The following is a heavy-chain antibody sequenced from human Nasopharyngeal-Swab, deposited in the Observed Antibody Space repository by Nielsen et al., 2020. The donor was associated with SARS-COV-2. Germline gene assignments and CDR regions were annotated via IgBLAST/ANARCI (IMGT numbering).Heavy chain of an antibody. D-gene: IGHD5-12*01. V-gene: IGHV3-21*01. Sequence: GGSLRLSCAASGFTLSSNSMNWVRQAPGKGLEWVSSISTSSSYLYYADSVKGRFTISRDNPKNSLYLQMNSLRAEDTAVYYRARGRGGGYDPWGYYYYDMDVWGHGTTVTVSS. J-gene: IGHJ6*02. CDR1: GFTLSSNS. CDR2: ISTSSSYL. CDR3: ARGRGGGYDPWGYYYYDMDV.